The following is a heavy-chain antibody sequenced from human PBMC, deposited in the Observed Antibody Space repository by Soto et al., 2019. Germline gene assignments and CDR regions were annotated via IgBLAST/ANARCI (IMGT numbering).Heavy chain of an antibody. D-gene: IGHD6-19*01. V-gene: IGHV6-1*01. CDR2: TYYRSKWYN. Sequence: PSQTLSLTCAISGDSVSSNSAAWNWIRQSPSRGLEWLGRTYYRSKWYNDYAVSVKSRITINPDTSKNQFSLQLNSVTPEDTAVYYCAKAGIVAVATGGFDYWGQGTLVTVSS. J-gene: IGHJ4*02. CDR3: AKAGIVAVATGGFDY. CDR1: GDSVSSNSAA.